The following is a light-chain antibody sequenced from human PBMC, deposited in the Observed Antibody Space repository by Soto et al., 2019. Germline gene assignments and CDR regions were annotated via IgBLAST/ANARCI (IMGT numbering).Light chain of an antibody. Sequence: DIQMTQSPSTLSASVGDRVTITCRASQRFNNWLAWYQPRPGTAPKLLIYKASTLQTVVPSRFSGSASVTEFTLTVSSLQPDEVATCYCQSSNSSPYTFGQANNREFK. V-gene: IGKV1-5*03. CDR3: QSSNSSPYT. CDR1: QRFNNW. J-gene: IGKJ2*01. CDR2: KAS.